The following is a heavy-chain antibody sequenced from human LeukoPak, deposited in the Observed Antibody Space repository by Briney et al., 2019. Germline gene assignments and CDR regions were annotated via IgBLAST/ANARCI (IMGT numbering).Heavy chain of an antibody. V-gene: IGHV6-1*01. Sequence: SHTLSVTCDISGDSVSSINGAWNWISQSPSRGLEWLGRTYYRCKWYNEYAESMKGRMTITPDTSNNRFSLQLNSVTPDDTAVYYCARDLANTGWYTFDYWGQGTLVTVSS. CDR3: ARDLANTGWYTFDY. D-gene: IGHD6-19*01. CDR1: GDSVSSINGA. CDR2: TYYRCKWYN. J-gene: IGHJ4*02.